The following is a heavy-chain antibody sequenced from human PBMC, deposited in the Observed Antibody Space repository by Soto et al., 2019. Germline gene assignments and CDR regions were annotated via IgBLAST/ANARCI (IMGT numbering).Heavy chain of an antibody. CDR2: ISATSDAA. D-gene: IGHD1-26*01. CDR3: GKYSGSYPVYNGMTV. CDR1: GLPFSTSA. J-gene: IGHJ6*02. Sequence: GGSLRLSCVASGLPFSTSAMNWVRQAPGKGLEWVSIISATSDAAYYAESVKGRFTSSRDNSKNTLYLQMNSLRPEDTAVYYRGKYSGSYPVYNGMTVWGQGTTVTVSS. V-gene: IGHV3-23*01.